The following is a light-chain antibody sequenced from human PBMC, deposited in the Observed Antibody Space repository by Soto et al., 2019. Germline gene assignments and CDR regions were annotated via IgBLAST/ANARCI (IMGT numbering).Light chain of an antibody. J-gene: IGKJ4*01. CDR3: KKSYSTHTT. CDR2: GEY. Sequence: EIVMPQSQATLSLSPVESATLSCRTSQSVGSDLAWYQQNHGQAPRILIYGEYTRATGITGRFSGSGSGTDFTITIRSMQNEDFENYYCKKSYSTHTTCGGGNKVDIK. CDR1: QSVGSD. V-gene: IGKV3-15*01.